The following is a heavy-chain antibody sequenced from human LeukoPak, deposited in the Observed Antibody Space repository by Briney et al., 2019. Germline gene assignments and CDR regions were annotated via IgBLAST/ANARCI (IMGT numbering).Heavy chain of an antibody. CDR2: IYHSGST. V-gene: IGHV4-38-2*01. J-gene: IGHJ4*02. CDR3: ARQKGELIVVVPAAPDY. CDR1: GYSISSGYY. Sequence: PETLSLTCAVSGYSISSGYYWGWIRPPPGKGLEWIGSIYHSGSTYYNPSLKSRVTISVDTSKNQFSLKLSSVTAADTAVYYCARQKGELIVVVPAAPDYWGQGTLVTVSS. D-gene: IGHD2-2*01.